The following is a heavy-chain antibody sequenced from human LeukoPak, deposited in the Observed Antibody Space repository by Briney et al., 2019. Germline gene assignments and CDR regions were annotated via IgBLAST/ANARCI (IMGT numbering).Heavy chain of an antibody. Sequence: SETLSLTCTVSGGSISSSSYYWGWIRQPPGKGLEWIGSIYYGGSTYYNPSLKSRVTISVDTSKNQFSLKLSSVTAADTAVYYGSRGRDEYKGGNYWGQGTLVTVSS. V-gene: IGHV4-39*07. CDR1: GGSISSSSYY. CDR3: SRGRDEYKGGNY. CDR2: IYYGGST. J-gene: IGHJ4*02. D-gene: IGHD5-24*01.